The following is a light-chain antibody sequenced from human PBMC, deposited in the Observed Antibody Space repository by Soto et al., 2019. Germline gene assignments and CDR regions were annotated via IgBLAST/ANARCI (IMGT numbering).Light chain of an antibody. V-gene: IGLV1-44*01. Sequence: QSVLTQPPSASGTPGQTVIISCSGSRSDIGSNSVNWYQHLPGTAPKLRIYNNNQRPSGVPDRFSGSKSGTSASLAISGLQSEDEADYYCAAWDDSMTGPVFGTWTKVTVL. J-gene: IGLJ1*01. CDR3: AAWDDSMTGPV. CDR1: RSDIGSNS. CDR2: NNN.